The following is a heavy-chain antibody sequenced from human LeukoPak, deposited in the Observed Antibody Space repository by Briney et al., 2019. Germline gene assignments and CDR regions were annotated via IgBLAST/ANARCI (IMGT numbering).Heavy chain of an antibody. CDR2: ITPSGDGT. V-gene: IGHV3-23*01. CDR3: ASPFTAMVDY. Sequence: PGGSLRLSCAASGFTFSSPAMSWVRQAPGKGLEWVSSITPSGDGTYYAASVKGRFTISRDNSKNTLYLQMNSLRAEDTAVYYCASPFTAMVDYWGQGTLVTVSS. D-gene: IGHD5-18*01. J-gene: IGHJ4*02. CDR1: GFTFSSPA.